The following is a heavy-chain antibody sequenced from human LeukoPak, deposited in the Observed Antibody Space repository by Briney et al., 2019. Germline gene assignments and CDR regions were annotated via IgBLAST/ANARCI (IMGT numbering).Heavy chain of an antibody. D-gene: IGHD6-13*01. V-gene: IGHV3-21*01. J-gene: IGHJ5*02. CDR1: GFTFSSYS. CDR2: ISSSSSYI. Sequence: GGSLRLSCAASGFTFSSYSMNWVRQVPGKGLEWVSSISSSSSYIYYADSVKGLFTISRDNAKNSLYLQMNSLRAEDTAVYYCATGTGYSSSHNWFDPWGQGTLVTVSS. CDR3: ATGTGYSSSHNWFDP.